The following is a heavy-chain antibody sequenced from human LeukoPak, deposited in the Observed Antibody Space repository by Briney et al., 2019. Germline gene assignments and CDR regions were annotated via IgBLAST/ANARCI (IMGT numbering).Heavy chain of an antibody. D-gene: IGHD2/OR15-2a*01. CDR1: GISLSNYG. CDR3: ASKRTTYYFDY. V-gene: IGHV3-7*01. J-gene: IGHJ4*02. Sequence: GGSLRLSCVVSGISLSNYGMTWVRQAPGKGLEWVANIKQDGSEKYYVDSVKGRFTISRDNAKNSLCLQMNSLRAEDTAVYYCASKRTTYYFDYWGQGTLVTVSS. CDR2: IKQDGSEK.